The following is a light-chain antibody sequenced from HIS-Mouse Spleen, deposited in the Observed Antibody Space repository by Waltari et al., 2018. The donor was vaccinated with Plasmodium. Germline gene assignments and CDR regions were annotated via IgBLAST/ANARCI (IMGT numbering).Light chain of an antibody. CDR3: QSADSSGTYVV. V-gene: IGLV3-25*03. J-gene: IGLJ2*01. Sequence: SYELTQSPSVSVSPGQTARITCSGDALPKQYAYWYQQKPGQAPVLVIYKDSERPSGIPERFSGSSSGTTVTLTISGVQAEDEADYYCQSADSSGTYVVFGGGTKPTVL. CDR2: KDS. CDR1: ALPKQY.